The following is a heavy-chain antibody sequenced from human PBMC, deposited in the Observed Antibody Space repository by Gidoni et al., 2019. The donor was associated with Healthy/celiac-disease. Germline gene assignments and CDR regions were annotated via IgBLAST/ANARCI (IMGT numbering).Heavy chain of an antibody. CDR3: ARSVGRRNYYDSSGYPFQH. CDR2: TNHSGST. D-gene: IGHD3-22*01. J-gene: IGHJ1*01. V-gene: IGHV4-34*01. Sequence: QVQLQQWGAGLLKPSETLSLTCAVYGESFSGYYWSWIRQPPGKGLEWIGETNHSGSTNYNPSLKSRVTISVDTSKNQFSLKLSSVTAADTAVYYCARSVGRRNYYDSSGYPFQHWGQGTLVTVSS. CDR1: GESFSGYY.